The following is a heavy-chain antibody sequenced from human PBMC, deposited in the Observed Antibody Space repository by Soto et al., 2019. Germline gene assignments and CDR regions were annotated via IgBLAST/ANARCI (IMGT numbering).Heavy chain of an antibody. CDR2: IKSKTDGGTT. D-gene: IGHD2-21*02. CDR1: GFTFSNAW. J-gene: IGHJ4*02. Sequence: GGSLRLSCAASGFTFSNAWMSWVRQAPGKGLEWAGRIKSKTDGGTTDYAAPVKGRFTISRDDSKNTLYLQMNSLKTEDTAVYYCTTAYCGGDCYFPFDYWGQGTLVTVSS. CDR3: TTAYCGGDCYFPFDY. V-gene: IGHV3-15*01.